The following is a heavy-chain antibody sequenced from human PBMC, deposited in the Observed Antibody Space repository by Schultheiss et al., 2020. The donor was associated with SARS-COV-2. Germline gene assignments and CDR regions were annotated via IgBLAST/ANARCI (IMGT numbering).Heavy chain of an antibody. CDR1: GGSISSYY. Sequence: SETLSLTCAVYGGSISSYYWSWIRQPPGKGLEWIGEINHSGSTNDNPSLKSRVTISVDTSKNQFSLKLSSVTAADTAVYYCARGRGYNWFDPWGQGTLVTVSS. CDR2: INHSGST. CDR3: ARGRGYNWFDP. J-gene: IGHJ5*02. V-gene: IGHV4-34*01.